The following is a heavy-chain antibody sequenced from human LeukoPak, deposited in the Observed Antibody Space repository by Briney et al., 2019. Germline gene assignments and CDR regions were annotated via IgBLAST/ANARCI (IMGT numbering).Heavy chain of an antibody. CDR1: IGSISSGVYY. D-gene: IGHD5-24*01. Sequence: SETLSLTCRVSIGSISSGVYYWSWIRQHPGKGLEWIGYIYYSGSTYYNPSLKSRVTISVDTYKNQFSLKLSSVTAADTAVYYCARGVRWLQLSYFDYWGQGTLVTVSS. CDR2: IYYSGST. V-gene: IGHV4-31*03. J-gene: IGHJ4*02. CDR3: ARGVRWLQLSYFDY.